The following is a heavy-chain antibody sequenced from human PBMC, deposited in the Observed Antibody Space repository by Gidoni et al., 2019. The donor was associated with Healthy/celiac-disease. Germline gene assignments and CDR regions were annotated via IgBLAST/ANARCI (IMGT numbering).Heavy chain of an antibody. CDR1: GFTVSSNY. Sequence: EVQLVESGGGLVQPGGSLSLSCAASGFTVSSNYMSWVRQAPGKGLEWVSVIYSGGSTYYADSVKGRFTISRDNSKNTLYLQMNSLRAEDTAVYYCARAITMIVEDAFDIWGQGTMVTVSS. J-gene: IGHJ3*02. CDR3: ARAITMIVEDAFDI. D-gene: IGHD3-22*01. V-gene: IGHV3-66*01. CDR2: IYSGGST.